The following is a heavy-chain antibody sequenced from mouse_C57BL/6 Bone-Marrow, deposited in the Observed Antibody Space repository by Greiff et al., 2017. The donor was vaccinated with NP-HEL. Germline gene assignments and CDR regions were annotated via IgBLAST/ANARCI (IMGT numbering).Heavy chain of an antibody. CDR1: GIDFSRYW. D-gene: IGHD1-1*01. CDR3: ARPPFYYGSSYYAMDY. Sequence: EVKVIESGGGLVQPGGSLKLSCAASGIDFSRYWMSWVRRAPGKGLEWIGEINPDSSTINYTPSLKDKFIISRDNSTNTLYLQMSKVRSKDTALYYCARPPFYYGSSYYAMDYWGQGTSVTVSS. V-gene: IGHV4-1*01. J-gene: IGHJ4*01. CDR2: INPDSSTI.